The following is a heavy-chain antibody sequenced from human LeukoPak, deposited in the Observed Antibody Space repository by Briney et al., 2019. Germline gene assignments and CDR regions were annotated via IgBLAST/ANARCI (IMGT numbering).Heavy chain of an antibody. D-gene: IGHD6-19*01. V-gene: IGHV4-34*01. CDR3: ARGEAVAYLF. CDR1: GGSFSGYY. CDR2: INHSGST. J-gene: IGHJ4*02. Sequence: SETLSLTCAVYGGSFSGYYWSWIRQPPGKGLEWIGEINHSGSTNYNPSLKSRVTISVDTSKNQFSLKLSSVTAADTAVYSCARGEAVAYLFWGQGTLVTVSS.